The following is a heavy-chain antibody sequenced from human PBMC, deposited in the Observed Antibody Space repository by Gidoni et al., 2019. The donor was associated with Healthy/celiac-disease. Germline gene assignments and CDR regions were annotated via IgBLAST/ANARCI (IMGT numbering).Heavy chain of an antibody. CDR3: AKYGSLSYSLFDY. CDR1: GFTFSSYA. Sequence: EVQLLESGVCLVTPGESLRPPCSACGFTFSSYAMSWVRQAPGTGLEWVSTISGSGGSTYFADSVKGRFTISRDNSKNTLSLQMNSLRAEDTAVYYCAKYGSLSYSLFDYWGLGTLVTVSS. CDR2: ISGSGGST. D-gene: IGHD3-10*01. V-gene: IGHV3-23*01. J-gene: IGHJ4*02.